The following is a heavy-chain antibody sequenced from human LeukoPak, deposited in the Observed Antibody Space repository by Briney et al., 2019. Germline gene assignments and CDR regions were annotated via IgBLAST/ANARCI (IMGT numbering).Heavy chain of an antibody. D-gene: IGHD4-23*01. CDR3: ARERWSFDY. CDR1: GFTFSSYA. V-gene: IGHV3-23*01. Sequence: GGFLRLSCAASGFTFSSYAMSWVRQAPGKGLEWVSAISGSGGSTYYADSVKGRFTSSRDNSKNTLYVQMNSLRAEDTAVYYCARERWSFDYWGQGTLVTVSP. CDR2: ISGSGGST. J-gene: IGHJ4*02.